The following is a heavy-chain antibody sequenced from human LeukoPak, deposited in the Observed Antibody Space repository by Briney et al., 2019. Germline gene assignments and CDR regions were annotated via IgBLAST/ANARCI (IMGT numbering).Heavy chain of an antibody. V-gene: IGHV3-23*01. CDR3: AKDWDFSTGSPFDY. Sequence: PGGSLRLSCAASGFTFSSYAMSWVRQAPGKGLEWVSAISGSGFSTYYADSVKGRFTISRDNSKNTLYLQMTSLRAEDTAVYYCAKDWDFSTGSPFDYWGQGTLVTVSS. CDR2: ISGSGFST. J-gene: IGHJ4*02. D-gene: IGHD3/OR15-3a*01. CDR1: GFTFSSYA.